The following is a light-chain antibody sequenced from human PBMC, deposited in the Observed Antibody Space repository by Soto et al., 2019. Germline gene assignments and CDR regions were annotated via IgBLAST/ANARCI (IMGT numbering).Light chain of an antibody. CDR1: SSNIRFNA. J-gene: IGLJ2*01. V-gene: IGLV1-44*01. Sequence: QSVLTQPPSASGTPGQRVTISCSGSSSNIRFNAVTWYQQLPGTAPKLLIYSNSQRPSGVPDRFSGSKSDTSATLAISGLQSEDEAEYDCAAWDDSLNGAVFGGGTKLTVL. CDR2: SNS. CDR3: AAWDDSLNGAV.